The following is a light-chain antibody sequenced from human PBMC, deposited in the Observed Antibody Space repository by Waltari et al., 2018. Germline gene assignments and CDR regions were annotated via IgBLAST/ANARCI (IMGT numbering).Light chain of an antibody. J-gene: IGLJ1*01. V-gene: IGLV2-14*01. CDR3: NSYTSSNTYV. Sequence: QSALTQTASVSGSPGQSITISCSGTSSDVGVYNYVSWYQQHPDKAPKLMIYDVSQRPSGVSDRFSGSKSGSTASLTISGLQAEDEADYYCNSYTSSNTYVFGTGTKVTVL. CDR2: DVS. CDR1: SSDVGVYNY.